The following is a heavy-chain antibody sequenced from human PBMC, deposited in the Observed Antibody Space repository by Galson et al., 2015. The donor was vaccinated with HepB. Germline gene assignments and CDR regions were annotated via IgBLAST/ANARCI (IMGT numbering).Heavy chain of an antibody. Sequence: LRLSCAASGFIFSDYYMSWIRQAPGKGLEWFSYISPSGTYTKYADSVKGRFTISRDNAKNSLYLQMNSLRAEDTAMYYCARAGSSNWYSLNYWGQGTLVTVSS. CDR3: ARAGSSNWYSLNY. CDR2: ISPSGTYT. J-gene: IGHJ4*02. D-gene: IGHD6-13*01. CDR1: GFIFSDYY. V-gene: IGHV3-11*06.